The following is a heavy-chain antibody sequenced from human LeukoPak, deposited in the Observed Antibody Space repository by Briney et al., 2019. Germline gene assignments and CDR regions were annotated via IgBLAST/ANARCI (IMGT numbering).Heavy chain of an antibody. V-gene: IGHV3-23*01. Sequence: GGSLRLSCAASGFTFDDYAMTWVRQAPGKGLEWVSAIRSSADATYYAESVKGRFTISRDNSKNTLYLQMSSLRAEDTAVYFCAKGHLDNWYYFDYWGQGTLVTVSS. D-gene: IGHD1-1*01. J-gene: IGHJ4*02. CDR3: AKGHLDNWYYFDY. CDR1: GFTFDDYA. CDR2: IRSSADAT.